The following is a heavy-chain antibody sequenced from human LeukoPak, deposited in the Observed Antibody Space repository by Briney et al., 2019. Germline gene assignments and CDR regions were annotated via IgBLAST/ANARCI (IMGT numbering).Heavy chain of an antibody. V-gene: IGHV3-21*01. D-gene: IGHD6-19*01. Sequence: PGGSLRLSCAASGFTFSSYSKNWVRQAPGKGLEWVSSISSSSSYIYYADSVKGRFTISRDNAKNSLYLQMNSLRAEDTAVYYCARDNRFASGWPDVYWGQGTLVTVSS. CDR3: ARDNRFASGWPDVY. CDR2: ISSSSSYI. CDR1: GFTFSSYS. J-gene: IGHJ4*02.